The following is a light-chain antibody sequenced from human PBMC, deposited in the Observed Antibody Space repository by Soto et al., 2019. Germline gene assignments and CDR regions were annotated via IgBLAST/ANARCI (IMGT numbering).Light chain of an antibody. CDR1: SSDVGGYKY. CDR2: DVS. CDR3: SSYAGSNNLV. Sequence: QSALTQPPSASGSPGQSVTISCTGTSSDVGGYKYVSWYQQHPGKAPKLMIYDVSKRPSGVPDHFSGSKSGNTASLTVSGLQAEDEADYYCSSYAGSNNLVFGGGTKLTVL. J-gene: IGLJ2*01. V-gene: IGLV2-8*01.